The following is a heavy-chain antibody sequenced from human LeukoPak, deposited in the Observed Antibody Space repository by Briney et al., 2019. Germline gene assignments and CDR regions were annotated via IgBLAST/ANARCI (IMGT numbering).Heavy chain of an antibody. CDR3: ARADIVATITGDYFDY. Sequence: GGSLRLSCAASGFTFSSYAMSWVRQAPGKWLEWVSAISGSGGSTYYADSVKGRFTISRDNSKNTLYLQMNGLRAEDTAVYYCARADIVATITGDYFDYWGQGTLVTVSS. D-gene: IGHD5-12*01. V-gene: IGHV3-23*01. J-gene: IGHJ4*02. CDR2: ISGSGGST. CDR1: GFTFSSYA.